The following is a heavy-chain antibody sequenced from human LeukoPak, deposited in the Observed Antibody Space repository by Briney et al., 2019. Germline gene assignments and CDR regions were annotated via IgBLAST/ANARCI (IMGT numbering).Heavy chain of an antibody. CDR1: GFTFSSYA. D-gene: IGHD6-13*01. CDR2: ISGSGGST. J-gene: IGHJ4*02. CDR3: AKGIAAAGKYYFDY. V-gene: IGHV3-23*01. Sequence: GGSLRLSCAAPGFTFSSYAMSWVRQAPGKGLEWVSSISGSGGSTYYADSVKGRFTISRDNSKNTLYLQMNSLRAEDTAVYYCAKGIAAAGKYYFDYWGQGTLVTVSS.